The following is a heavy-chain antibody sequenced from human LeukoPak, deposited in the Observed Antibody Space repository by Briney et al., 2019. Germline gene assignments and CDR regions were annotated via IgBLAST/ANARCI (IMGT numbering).Heavy chain of an antibody. CDR2: IKDDGSAQ. V-gene: IGHV3-7*01. J-gene: IGHJ4*02. Sequence: GGSLRLSCAASGFTFGAYWMSWFRQAPGKGPGWVASIKDDGSAQFYVDSLEGRFTISRDNAKNTLYLQMDTMRVEDTAVYYCARHIVGEQNFDYWSQGTLVTVSS. CDR1: GFTFGAYW. CDR3: ARHIVGEQNFDY. D-gene: IGHD3-16*02.